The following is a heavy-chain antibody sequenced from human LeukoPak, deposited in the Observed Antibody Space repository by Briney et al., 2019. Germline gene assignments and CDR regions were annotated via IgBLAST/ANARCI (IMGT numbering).Heavy chain of an antibody. Sequence: PSETLSLTCTVSGASITSSNYYWLWLRQPPGKGLEWIGSIYYTGITYYNPSLKSRVTISVDTSKNQFSLKLSSVTAADTAVYYCARLTSGPLDYWGQGTLVTVSS. CDR1: GASITSSNYY. CDR3: ARLTSGPLDY. CDR2: IYYTGIT. D-gene: IGHD4/OR15-4a*01. V-gene: IGHV4-39*07. J-gene: IGHJ4*02.